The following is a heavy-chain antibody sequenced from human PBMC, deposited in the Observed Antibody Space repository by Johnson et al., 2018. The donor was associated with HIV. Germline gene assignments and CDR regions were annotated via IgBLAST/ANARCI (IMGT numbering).Heavy chain of an antibody. D-gene: IGHD3-3*01. J-gene: IGHJ3*02. CDR2: ISYDGSNK. CDR3: ARDPRFGVVLGGAMLQISTFGN. V-gene: IGHV3-30*04. Sequence: QVQLVESGGGVVQPGRSLRLSCAASGFTFRNYAMHWVRQAPGKGLEWVAVISYDGSNKYYADSVKGRFTISRDNSKNTLSLQMNSPRVDDTAIYYCARDPRFGVVLGGAMLQISTFGNWGQGTMVTGSS. CDR1: GFTFRNYA.